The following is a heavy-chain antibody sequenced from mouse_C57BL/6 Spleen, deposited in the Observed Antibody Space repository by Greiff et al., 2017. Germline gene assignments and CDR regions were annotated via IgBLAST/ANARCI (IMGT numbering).Heavy chain of an antibody. CDR1: GYTFTSYW. CDR3: ARRGYSSSYFDY. Sequence: QVQLQQPGAELVMPGASVKLSCKASGYTFTSYWMHWVKQRPGQGLEWIGEIDPSDSDTNYNQKFKGKATLTVDKSSSTAYMQLSSLTSDDVAVDYCARRGYSSSYFDYWGQGTTLTVSS. J-gene: IGHJ2*01. CDR2: IDPSDSDT. D-gene: IGHD1-1*01. V-gene: IGHV1-69*01.